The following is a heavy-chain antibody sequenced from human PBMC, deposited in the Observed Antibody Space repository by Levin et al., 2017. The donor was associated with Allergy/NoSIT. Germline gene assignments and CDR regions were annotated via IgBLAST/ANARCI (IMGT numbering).Heavy chain of an antibody. CDR2: TYYRSKWYN. D-gene: IGHD5-18*01. CDR3: ARVGILMVKGVYYYYYGMDV. V-gene: IGHV6-1*01. J-gene: IGHJ6*02. CDR1: GDSVSSTSAA. Sequence: SQTLSLTCAISGDSVSSTSAAWNWIRQSPSRGLGWLGRTYYRSKWYNDYAVSVKSRITINPDTSKNQFSLQLNSVTPEDTAVYYCARVGILMVKGVYYYYYGMDVWGQGTTVTVSS.